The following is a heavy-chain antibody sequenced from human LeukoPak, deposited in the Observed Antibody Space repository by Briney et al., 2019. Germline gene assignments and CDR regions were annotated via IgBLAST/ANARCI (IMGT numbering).Heavy chain of an antibody. CDR2: IIPIFGTA. V-gene: IGHV1-69*05. CDR3: ARSGDPEPNYYDSSGYWGPHYVDY. CDR1: GGTFSSYA. Sequence: ASVKVSCKASGGTFSSYAISWVRQAPGQGLEWMGGIIPIFGTANYAQKFQGRATITTDESTSTAYMELSSLRSEDTAVYYCARSGDPEPNYYDSSGYWGPHYVDYWGQGTLVTVSS. D-gene: IGHD3-22*01. J-gene: IGHJ4*02.